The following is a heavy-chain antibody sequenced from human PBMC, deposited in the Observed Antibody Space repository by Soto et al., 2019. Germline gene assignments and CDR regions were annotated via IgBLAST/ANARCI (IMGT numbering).Heavy chain of an antibody. J-gene: IGHJ5*02. CDR1: GGSISSGDYY. Sequence: RSETLSLTCTVSGGSISSGDYYWSWIRQPPGKGLEWIGYIYYSGSTYYNPSLKSRVTISVDTSKNQFSLKLSSVTAADTAVYYCARYNDFWSGYSYYFDPWGQGTLVTVSS. V-gene: IGHV4-30-4*01. D-gene: IGHD3-3*01. CDR3: ARYNDFWSGYSYYFDP. CDR2: IYYSGST.